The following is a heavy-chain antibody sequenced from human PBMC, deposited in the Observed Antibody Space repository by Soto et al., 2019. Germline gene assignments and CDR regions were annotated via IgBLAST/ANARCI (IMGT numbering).Heavy chain of an antibody. CDR3: TTSPY. V-gene: IGHV3-73*01. CDR1: GFTFSGAA. Sequence: GGSLRLSCAVSGFTFSGAAIHWVRQAPGKGLEWIGRIRSKTNNYATAYADSVTGRFTLSRNDSSNTAYLQMNSLKTEDTAVYYCTTSPYWGQGTLVTVSS. CDR2: IRSKTNNYAT. J-gene: IGHJ4*02.